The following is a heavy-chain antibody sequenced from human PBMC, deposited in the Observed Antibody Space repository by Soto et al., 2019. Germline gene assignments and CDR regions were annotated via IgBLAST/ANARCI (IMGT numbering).Heavy chain of an antibody. CDR2: IWYDGSNK. D-gene: IGHD5-18*01. CDR3: ARAKKQPRDAFDI. V-gene: IGHV3-33*01. CDR1: GFTFSSYG. Sequence: QVQLVESGGGVVQPGRSLRLSCAASGFTFSSYGMHWVRQAPGKGLEWVAVIWYDGSNKYYADSVKGRFTISRDNSKNTLYLQMNSLRAEDTAVYYCARAKKQPRDAFDIWGQGTMVTVSS. J-gene: IGHJ3*02.